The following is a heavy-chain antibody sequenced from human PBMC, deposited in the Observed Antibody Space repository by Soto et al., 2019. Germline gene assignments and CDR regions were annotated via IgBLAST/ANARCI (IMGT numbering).Heavy chain of an antibody. J-gene: IGHJ4*02. D-gene: IGHD6-19*01. CDR2: IIPIFGTA. CDR1: GGTFSSYA. CDR3: ARDAAVAGISSFDY. V-gene: IGHV1-69*12. Sequence: QAQLVQSGAEVKKPGSSVKVSCKASGGTFSSYAISWVRQAPGQGLGWMGGIIPIFGTANYAQKFQGRVTITADESTSTAFMELSSLRSEDTAVYYCARDAAVAGISSFDYWGQGALVTVSS.